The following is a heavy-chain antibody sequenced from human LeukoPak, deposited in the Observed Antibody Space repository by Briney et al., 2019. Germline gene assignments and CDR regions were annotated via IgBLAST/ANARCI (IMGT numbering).Heavy chain of an antibody. V-gene: IGHV3-30*18. CDR1: GFTFSSYG. CDR3: AKGNWFDP. Sequence: GGSLRLSCAASGFTFSSYGMHGVRQAPGKGLEWVAVISYDGSNKYYADSVKGRFTISRDNSKNTLYLQMNSLRAEDTAVYYCAKGNWFDPWGQGTLVTVSS. J-gene: IGHJ5*02. CDR2: ISYDGSNK.